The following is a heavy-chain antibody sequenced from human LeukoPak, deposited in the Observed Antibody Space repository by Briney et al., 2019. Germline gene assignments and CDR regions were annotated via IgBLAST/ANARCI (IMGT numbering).Heavy chain of an antibody. Sequence: PSETLSLTCTVSGGSISSYYWSWIRQPAGKGLEWIGRIYNSGITNYNLSLKSRVTMSMDTSMNQFSLKLRSVTAADTAVYYCARDYGDFPAYYFDYWGQGTLVTVSS. D-gene: IGHD4-17*01. CDR1: GGSISSYY. CDR2: IYNSGIT. CDR3: ARDYGDFPAYYFDY. J-gene: IGHJ4*02. V-gene: IGHV4-4*07.